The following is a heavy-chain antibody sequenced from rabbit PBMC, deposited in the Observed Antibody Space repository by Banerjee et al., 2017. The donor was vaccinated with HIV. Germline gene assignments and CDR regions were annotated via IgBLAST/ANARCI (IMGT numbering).Heavy chain of an antibody. D-gene: IGHD2-1*01. CDR2: IYAGSSGTT. V-gene: IGHV1S45*01. J-gene: IGHJ4*01. CDR1: GFSFSSYYY. CDR3: ARTHDGDYDFNL. Sequence: QEQLEESGGDLVKPEGSPTLTCTASGFSFSSYYYMCWVRQAPGKGLEWIGCIYAGSSGTTHYATWAKGRFTITKTSSTTVTLQMTSLTAADTATYFCARTHDGDYDFNLWGPGTLVTVS.